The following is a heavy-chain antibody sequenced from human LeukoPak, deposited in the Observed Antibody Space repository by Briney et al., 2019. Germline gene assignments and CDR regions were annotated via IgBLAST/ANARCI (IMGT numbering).Heavy chain of an antibody. J-gene: IGHJ4*02. CDR2: INPNSGGT. V-gene: IGHV1-2*02. CDR3: ARVSLQCELPFDY. D-gene: IGHD1-26*01. CDR1: GYTFTGYY. Sequence: AASVKVSCKASGYTFTGYYMHWVRRAPGQGLEWMGWINPNSGGTNYAQKFQGRVTMTRDTSTSTAYMELSRLRSDDTAVYYCARVSLQCELPFDYWGQGTLVTVSS.